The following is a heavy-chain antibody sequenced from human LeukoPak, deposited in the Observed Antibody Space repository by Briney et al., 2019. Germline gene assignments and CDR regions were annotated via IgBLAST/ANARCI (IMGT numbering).Heavy chain of an antibody. Sequence: GGSLRLSCVPSGFTFSSYCMHCVRQAPRNGRVWVSRIKTYGITTNYADSLNGRDTIPRDNGKNTQYLQMESLRSERTALHYVSKDVGAPKHMPDYWGQGALVTVSS. J-gene: IGHJ4*02. CDR3: SKDVGAPKHMPDY. CDR1: GFTFSSYC. CDR2: IKTYGITT. D-gene: IGHD1-26*01. V-gene: IGHV3-74*01.